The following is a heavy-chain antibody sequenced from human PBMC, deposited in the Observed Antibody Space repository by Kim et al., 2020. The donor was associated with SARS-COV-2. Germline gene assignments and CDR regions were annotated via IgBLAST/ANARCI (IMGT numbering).Heavy chain of an antibody. J-gene: IGHJ4*02. CDR1: GFTFSSYA. CDR3: TKEGRVAGRPPLDYFNS. Sequence: GGSLRLSCAASGFTFSSYAMSWVRQAPGKGLEWVSVIYSGGGSTYYADSVKGRFTISRDNSKNTVYLQMNSLRAEDTALYYCTKEGRVAGRPPLDYFNSWGQGTLVTVSS. V-gene: IGHV3-23*03. CDR2: IYSGGGST. D-gene: IGHD6-6*01.